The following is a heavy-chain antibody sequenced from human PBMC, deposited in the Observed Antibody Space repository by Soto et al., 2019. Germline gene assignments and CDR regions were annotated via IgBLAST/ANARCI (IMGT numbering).Heavy chain of an antibody. D-gene: IGHD3-3*01. V-gene: IGHV4-59*08. CDR3: ARHSKKPGDFDYYYGMDV. Sequence: PSETLSLTYTVSGGSMSPYYWSWIRQPPGKGLEWIANIYYRGNTNYNPSFESRVTISIDTSKNQFSLKLNSMTAADTAVYYCARHSKKPGDFDYYYGMDVWGQGTTVNVSS. J-gene: IGHJ6*02. CDR1: GGSMSPYY. CDR2: IYYRGNT.